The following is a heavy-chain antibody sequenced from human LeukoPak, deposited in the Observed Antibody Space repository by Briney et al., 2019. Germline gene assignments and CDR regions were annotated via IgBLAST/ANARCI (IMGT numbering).Heavy chain of an antibody. J-gene: IGHJ5*02. V-gene: IGHV4-4*02. Sequence: SETLSLTCAVSGGSISSSNWWSWVRQPPGKGLEWIGKIYHSGSTNYNPSLKRRVTIPVDKSKNQFSLKLSSVTAADTAVYYCASRTGYCSSTSCRGYWFDPWGQGTLVTVSS. CDR2: IYHSGST. CDR1: GGSISSSNW. D-gene: IGHD2-2*01. CDR3: ASRTGYCSSTSCRGYWFDP.